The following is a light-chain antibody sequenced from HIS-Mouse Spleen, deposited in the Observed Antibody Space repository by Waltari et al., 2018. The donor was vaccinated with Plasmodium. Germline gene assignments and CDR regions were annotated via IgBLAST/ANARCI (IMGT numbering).Light chain of an antibody. V-gene: IGLV3-25*03. J-gene: IGLJ3*02. CDR1: ALPKQY. CDR2: KDS. Sequence: SYELTQPPSVSVSPGPTARITCSGDALPKQYAYWSQQKPGQAPVLVIYKDSERHSGIPERFSGSSSGTTVTLTISGVQAEDEADYYCQSADSSGTPNWVFGGGTKLTVL. CDR3: QSADSSGTPNWV.